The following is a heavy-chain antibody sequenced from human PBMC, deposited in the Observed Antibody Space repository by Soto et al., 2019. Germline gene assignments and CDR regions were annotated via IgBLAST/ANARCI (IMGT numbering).Heavy chain of an antibody. CDR2: IIPIFGTA. D-gene: IGHD3-3*01. Sequence: QVQLVQSGAEVKKPGSSVKVSCMASGGTFSSYAISWVRQAPGQGLEWMGGIIPIFGTANYAQKFQGRVTITADESTSTAYLELSSLRSEDTAVYYCARDAAFGTIFVVVMNFDYWGQATLVTVSS. CDR3: ARDAAFGTIFVVVMNFDY. V-gene: IGHV1-69*01. CDR1: GGTFSSYA. J-gene: IGHJ4*02.